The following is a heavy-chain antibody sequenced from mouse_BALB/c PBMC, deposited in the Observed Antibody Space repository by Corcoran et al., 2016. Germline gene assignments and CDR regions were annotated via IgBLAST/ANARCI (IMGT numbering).Heavy chain of an antibody. J-gene: IGHJ4*01. V-gene: IGHV9-1*02. CDR1: GYTFTNYG. D-gene: IGHD1-1*01. CDR2: VNTFTGEP. Sequence: QIQLVQSGPELKKPGETVKISCKASGYTFTNYGMNWVKQTPGKVLKWMGWVNTFTGEPTFADDFKGRFAFSLETSASTAYLQINNLKNEDMATYFCARKGTYYGSTYAMDYWGQGTSVTVSS. CDR3: ARKGTYYGSTYAMDY.